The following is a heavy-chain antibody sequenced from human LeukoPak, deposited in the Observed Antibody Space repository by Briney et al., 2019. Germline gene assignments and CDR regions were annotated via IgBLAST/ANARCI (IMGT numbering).Heavy chain of an antibody. CDR2: IRYDGSNK. J-gene: IGHJ4*02. V-gene: IGHV3-30*02. CDR1: GFTFSSYG. Sequence: GGSLRLSCAASGFTFSSYGMHWVRQAPGKGLEWVAFIRYDGSNKYYADSVKGRFTISRDNSKNTLYMQMNSLRAEDTAVYYCAKAGEGRDFDWLLLDYWGQGTLVTVSS. CDR3: AKAGEGRDFDWLLLDY. D-gene: IGHD3-9*01.